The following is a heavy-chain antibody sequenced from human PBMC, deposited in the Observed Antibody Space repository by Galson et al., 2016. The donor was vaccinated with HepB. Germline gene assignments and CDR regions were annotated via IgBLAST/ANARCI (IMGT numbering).Heavy chain of an antibody. CDR1: GGSIIGTNW. V-gene: IGHV4-4*02. CDR2: IYHSGST. Sequence: SETLSLTCAVSGGSIIGTNWWSWVRQTPQKRLEWIGQIYHSGSTNYSPTLKSRVTISVDKSNNQFSLNLDSVTAADTAVYFCAREGRHYGGIGAFEMWGQGTLVTVSS. J-gene: IGHJ4*02. CDR3: AREGRHYGGIGAFEM. D-gene: IGHD4-23*01.